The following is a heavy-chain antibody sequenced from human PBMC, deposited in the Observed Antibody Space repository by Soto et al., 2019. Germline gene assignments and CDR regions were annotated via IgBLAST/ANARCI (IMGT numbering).Heavy chain of an antibody. J-gene: IGHJ1*01. CDR3: AYLRWFIEYLQH. D-gene: IGHD2-15*01. CDR2: ISNDGNKK. Sequence: GGSLRLSCAASGFTFSRYGMHWVRQAPGKGLEWVAVISNDGNKKYYADSVKGRFTISRDNSKNTLYLQMDSLRDEDTAVYYCAYLRWFIEYLQHWGQGNLQTISS. CDR1: GFTFSRYG. V-gene: IGHV3-30*03.